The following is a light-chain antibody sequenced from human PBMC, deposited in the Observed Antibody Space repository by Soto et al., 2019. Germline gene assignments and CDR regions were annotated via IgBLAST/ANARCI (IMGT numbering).Light chain of an antibody. CDR2: AAS. CDR1: QSISNY. Sequence: DIQMTQSPSSLSASVGDRVTIACRASQSISNYLNWYQQRPGKAPKLLIYAASSLQSGVPSRFSGSGSGTDFTLTISSLQPEDFAAYSCQQNYSATWTFGQGTKVDIK. CDR3: QQNYSATWT. J-gene: IGKJ1*01. V-gene: IGKV1-39*01.